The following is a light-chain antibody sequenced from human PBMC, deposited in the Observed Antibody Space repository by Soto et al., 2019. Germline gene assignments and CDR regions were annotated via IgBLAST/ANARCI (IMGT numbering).Light chain of an antibody. Sequence: QSVLTQPPSVSGAPGQRVTISCTGSSSNIGAGYDVHWYQQLPGTAPKLLIYGNSNRPSGVPDRFSGSKSGTSASLANTGLPGGDGAGLFCQSYDSSLSGWVFGGGTKLTVL. J-gene: IGLJ3*02. V-gene: IGLV1-40*01. CDR1: SSNIGAGYD. CDR2: GNS. CDR3: QSYDSSLSGWV.